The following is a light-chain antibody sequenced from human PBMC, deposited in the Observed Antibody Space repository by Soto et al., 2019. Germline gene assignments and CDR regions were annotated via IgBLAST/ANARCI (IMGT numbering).Light chain of an antibody. CDR1: QRNPRW. Sequence: PPTASPAVGDSRTSPFRASQRNPRWLAWYQQKPGNAPKFLIYDASSLESGVPSRFSGSGSRTEFTLTISSLQPDDFATYYCQLYDSYRWTFGQGTKVDIK. J-gene: IGKJ1*01. CDR3: QLYDSYRWT. CDR2: DAS. V-gene: IGKV1-5*01.